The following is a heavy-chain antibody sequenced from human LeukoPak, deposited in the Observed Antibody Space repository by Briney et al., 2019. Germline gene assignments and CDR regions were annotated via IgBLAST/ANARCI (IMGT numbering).Heavy chain of an antibody. CDR2: ISGSGGST. J-gene: IGHJ6*03. V-gene: IGHV3-23*01. CDR1: GFTFSSYA. CDR3: ARGPSDYYYYMDV. Sequence: GGSLRLSCAASGFTFSSYAMSWVRQAPGKGLEWVAAISGSGGSTYYADSVKGRFTISRDNSKNTLYLQMNSLRAEDTAVYYCARGPSDYYYYMDVWGKGTTVTVSS.